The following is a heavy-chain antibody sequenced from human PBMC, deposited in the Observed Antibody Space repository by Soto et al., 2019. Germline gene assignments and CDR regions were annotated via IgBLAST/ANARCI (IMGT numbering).Heavy chain of an antibody. V-gene: IGHV4-31*03. Sequence: QVQLQESGPGLVKPSQTLSLTCTVSGGSISSGGYYWSWIRQHPGKGLEWIGYIYYSGSTYYNPSLKSRVTISVDTSKNQFSLKLSSVTAADTAVYYCAGGGEVVYALNWFDPWGQGTLVTVSS. J-gene: IGHJ5*02. CDR2: IYYSGST. D-gene: IGHD2-8*02. CDR3: AGGGEVVYALNWFDP. CDR1: GGSISSGGYY.